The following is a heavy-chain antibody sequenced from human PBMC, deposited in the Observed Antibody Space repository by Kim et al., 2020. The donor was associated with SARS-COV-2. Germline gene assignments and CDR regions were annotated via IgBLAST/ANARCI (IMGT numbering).Heavy chain of an antibody. D-gene: IGHD2-2*01. J-gene: IGHJ4*02. CDR3: AKDVAYCSRTSCYHFDY. CDR2: ISGSGGST. Sequence: GGSLRLSCAASGFTFSSYAMSWVRQAPGKGLEWVSAISGSGGSTYYADSVKGRFTISRDNSKNTLYLQMNSLRAEDTAVYYCAKDVAYCSRTSCYHFDYWGQGTLVTVSS. V-gene: IGHV3-23*01. CDR1: GFTFSSYA.